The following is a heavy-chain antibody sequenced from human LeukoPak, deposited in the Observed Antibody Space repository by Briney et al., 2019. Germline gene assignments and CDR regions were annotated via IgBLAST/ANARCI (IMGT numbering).Heavy chain of an antibody. CDR3: ARGGTMVRGVSNWFDP. V-gene: IGHV4-31*03. Sequence: SQTLSLTCTVSGGSISSGGYCWSWIRQHPGKGLEWIGYIYYSGSTYYNPSLKSRVTISVDTSKNQFSLKLSSVTAADTAVYYCARGGTMVRGVSNWFDPWGQGTLVTVSS. J-gene: IGHJ5*02. CDR2: IYYSGST. D-gene: IGHD3-10*01. CDR1: GGSISSGGYC.